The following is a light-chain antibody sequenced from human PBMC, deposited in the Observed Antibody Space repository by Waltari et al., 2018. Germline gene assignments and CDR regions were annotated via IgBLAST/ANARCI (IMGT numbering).Light chain of an antibody. CDR3: ETWDTNTHH. CDR2: VEGSGSY. CDR1: SGLTIYI. J-gene: IGLJ2*01. V-gene: IGLV4-60*03. Sequence: QPLLTQSSSASASLGSSVKLTCSLRSGLTIYIIARHQHQPGKAPRYLMKVEGSGSYNKGSGVPDRCSGSSSGADRYLTISNLQSEDEADYYCETWDTNTHHFGGGTKLTVL.